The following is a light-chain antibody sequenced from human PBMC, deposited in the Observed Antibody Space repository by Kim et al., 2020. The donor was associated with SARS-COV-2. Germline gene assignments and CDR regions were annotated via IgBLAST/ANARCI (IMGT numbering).Light chain of an antibody. V-gene: IGKV1-5*01. CDR1: QSITTS. Sequence: DIQMTQSPSTLSASVGDRVTITCRASQSITTSLAWYQQKPGKAPKLLIYDASSLESGVPSRFSGSGSGTEFTLTISSLQPDDFATYYCQQYHTPFGQGTKVDIK. CDR2: DAS. CDR3: QQYHTP. J-gene: IGKJ1*01.